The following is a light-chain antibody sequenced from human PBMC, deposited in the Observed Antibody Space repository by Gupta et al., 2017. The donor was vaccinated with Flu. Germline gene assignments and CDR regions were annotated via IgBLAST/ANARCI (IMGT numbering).Light chain of an antibody. V-gene: IGKV3-20*01. Sequence: EIVLTQSPGTLSLSPGERATLSCRASQSVPTTYLAWYQLKPGRAPRLLIHGTSNRDTGIADRFSGSGSGTDFTLTISRLEPEDFAVYYCQHYVSPPWNFGQGTKVEIK. CDR1: QSVPTTY. CDR2: GTS. J-gene: IGKJ1*01. CDR3: QHYVSPPWN.